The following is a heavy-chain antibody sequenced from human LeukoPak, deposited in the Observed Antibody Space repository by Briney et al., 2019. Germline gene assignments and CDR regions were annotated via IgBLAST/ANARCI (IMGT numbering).Heavy chain of an antibody. J-gene: IGHJ4*02. V-gene: IGHV3-74*01. CDR3: AKDHPPPIVVVPAAPDY. CDR2: INSGGTVT. Sequence: GGSLRLSCAASGFTFSDFWMHWVRQAPGKGLVWVSRINSGGTVTNYADSVKGRLTISRDNAKNTLYLQMNSLRAEDTAVYYCAKDHPPPIVVVPAAPDYWGQGTLVTVSS. CDR1: GFTFSDFW. D-gene: IGHD2-2*01.